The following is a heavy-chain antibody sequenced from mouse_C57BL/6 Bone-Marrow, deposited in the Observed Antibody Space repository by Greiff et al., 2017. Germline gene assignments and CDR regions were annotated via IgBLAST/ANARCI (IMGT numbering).Heavy chain of an antibody. CDR3: ARPRYYSENYSAMDY. V-gene: IGHV5-17*01. CDR2: LRSGSSTI. Sequence: EVKLVESGGGLVKPGGSLKLSCAASGFTFSDYGMHWVRQAPEKGLEWVAYLRSGSSTIYYADTVKGRCTISRDNAKNTLFLHMTSLRSEDTAMSYCARPRYYSENYSAMDYWGQGTSGTVSS. D-gene: IGHD2-12*01. CDR1: GFTFSDYG. J-gene: IGHJ4*01.